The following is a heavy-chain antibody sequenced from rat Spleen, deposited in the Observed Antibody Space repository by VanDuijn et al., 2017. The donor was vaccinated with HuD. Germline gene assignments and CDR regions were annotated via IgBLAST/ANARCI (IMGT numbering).Heavy chain of an antibody. CDR1: GFSLISYA. V-gene: IGHV2S61*01. Sequence: QVQLRESGPGLVQPSQTLSLTCTVSGFSLISYAVNWVRQPPGKGLEWMGGIWGDGSTSYNSALKSRLSISWDTAKSQVFLKMNNLQTEDTAMYFCARGRTYYGYDFWGQGIMVTVSS. CDR2: IWGDGST. D-gene: IGHD1-9*01. CDR3: ARGRTYYGYDF. J-gene: IGHJ2*01.